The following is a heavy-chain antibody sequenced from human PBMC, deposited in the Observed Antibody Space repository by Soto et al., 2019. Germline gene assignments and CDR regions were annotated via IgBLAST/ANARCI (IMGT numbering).Heavy chain of an antibody. CDR2: INSDGSST. Sequence: GGSLRLSCAASGFTFSNYWMHWVRQAPGKGLVWVSRINSDGSSTSYADSVKGRFTISRDNAKNTLYLQMNGLRAEDTAVYFCARDVQLQSFGPWGQGTLVTVSS. D-gene: IGHD5-18*01. CDR1: GFTFSNYW. V-gene: IGHV3-74*01. CDR3: ARDVQLQSFGP. J-gene: IGHJ5*02.